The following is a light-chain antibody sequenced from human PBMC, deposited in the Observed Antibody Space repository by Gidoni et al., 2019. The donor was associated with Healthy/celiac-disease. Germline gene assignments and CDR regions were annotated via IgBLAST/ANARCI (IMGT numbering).Light chain of an antibody. V-gene: IGKV1-39*01. CDR1: QSISTY. CDR3: QQSYNTPFT. Sequence: IPITQSPSSLSASVGDRVTITCRASQSISTYLNWYQQKPGKAPKLLIYAASSLQSGVPSRFSGSGSGTDFTLTISSLQPEDFATYYCQQSYNTPFTFGPXTKVDIK. J-gene: IGKJ3*01. CDR2: AAS.